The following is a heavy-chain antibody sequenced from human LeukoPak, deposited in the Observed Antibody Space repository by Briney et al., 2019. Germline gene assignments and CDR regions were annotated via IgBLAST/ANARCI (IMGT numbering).Heavy chain of an antibody. CDR1: GFTFSSYT. J-gene: IGHJ3*02. Sequence: GGSLRLSCAASGFTFSSYTMNWVRQAPGKGLEWVSSLSGSGVSTYYADSVKGRFTISRDNSKNTLYLQMNSLSAEDTAVYHCARYSVPATIGWGAFDNWGQGTMVTVSS. CDR2: LSGSGVST. CDR3: ARYSVPATIGWGAFDN. V-gene: IGHV3-23*01. D-gene: IGHD2-2*01.